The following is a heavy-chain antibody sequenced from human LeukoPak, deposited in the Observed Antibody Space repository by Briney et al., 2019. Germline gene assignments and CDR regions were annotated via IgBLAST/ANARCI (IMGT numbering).Heavy chain of an antibody. Sequence: GASVKVSCKASGGTFSSYAISWVRQAPGQGLEWMGGIIPIFGTANYAQKCQGRVTITADESTSTAYMELSSLRSEDTAVYYCAREYLGGHDFWSGYSDYWGQGTLVTVSS. J-gene: IGHJ4*02. CDR1: GGTFSSYA. CDR2: IIPIFGTA. V-gene: IGHV1-69*13. CDR3: AREYLGGHDFWSGYSDY. D-gene: IGHD3-3*01.